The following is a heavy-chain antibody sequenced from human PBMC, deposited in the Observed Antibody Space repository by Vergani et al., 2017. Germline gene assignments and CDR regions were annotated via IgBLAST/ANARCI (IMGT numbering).Heavy chain of an antibody. D-gene: IGHD4-17*01. Sequence: QVQLVESGGGVVQPGGSLRLSCAASGFTFSSYGMHWVRQAPGKGLEWVAFIRYDGSTKYYADSVKGRFTISRDNSKNTLYLQMNSLRAEDTAVYYCATSTVTTGRDYWGQGTLVTVSS. V-gene: IGHV3-30*02. CDR1: GFTFSSYG. J-gene: IGHJ4*02. CDR2: IRYDGSTK. CDR3: ATSTVTTGRDY.